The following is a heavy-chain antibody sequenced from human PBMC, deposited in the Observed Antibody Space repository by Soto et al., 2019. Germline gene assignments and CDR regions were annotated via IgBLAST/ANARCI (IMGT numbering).Heavy chain of an antibody. CDR2: LDGSGRSS. CDR1: GFTFGNYA. V-gene: IGHV3-23*01. D-gene: IGHD3-3*01. J-gene: IGHJ4*02. Sequence: EVQLLESGGGLVQPGESLTLSCAASGFTFGNYAMSWFRQAPGKGLEWVSTLDGSGRSSYYTDSVQGLFTVSRDNSKNTLYLLLNSLRVDDTAVYFCARGSRAISGVVAEDYFDSWGQGTLVTVSS. CDR3: ARGSRAISGVVAEDYFDS.